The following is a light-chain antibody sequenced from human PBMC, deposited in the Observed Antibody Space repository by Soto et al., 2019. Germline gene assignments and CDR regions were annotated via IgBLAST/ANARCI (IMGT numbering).Light chain of an antibody. V-gene: IGKV3-20*01. CDR3: QQYGSSPQT. Sequence: EIVLTQSPGTLSLSPGERATLSCRASQSVSSSYLAWYQQKPGQAPRLLIYGASSRATGIPDRFSGSGSGTDCTLTISRLEPEDFAEYYCQQYGSSPQTFGQGNKVEIK. CDR2: GAS. J-gene: IGKJ1*01. CDR1: QSVSSSY.